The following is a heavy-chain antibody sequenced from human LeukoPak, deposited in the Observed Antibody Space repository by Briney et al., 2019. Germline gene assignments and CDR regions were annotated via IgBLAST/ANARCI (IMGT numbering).Heavy chain of an antibody. J-gene: IGHJ3*02. Sequence: PGGSLRLSCAASGFTFTMFSMNWLRQVPGKGLEWIAFIRGRSDTTYYADSVQGRFTISRDNAEDSVYLQMNSLRVEDTAVYYCARTYDFGIGPPGDAFDNWGQGTLVTVFS. V-gene: IGHV3-48*01. CDR2: IRGRSDTT. D-gene: IGHD3-3*01. CDR1: GFTFTMFS. CDR3: ARTYDFGIGPPGDAFDN.